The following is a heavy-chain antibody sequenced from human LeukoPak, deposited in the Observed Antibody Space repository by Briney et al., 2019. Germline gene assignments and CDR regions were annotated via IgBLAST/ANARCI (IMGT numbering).Heavy chain of an antibody. J-gene: IGHJ4*02. CDR2: IKQDGSEQ. CDR3: ERGSAENWGAYFDY. V-gene: IGHV3-7*01. D-gene: IGHD7-27*01. Sequence: GGSLRLSCAASGFTFSSYWMNWVRQAPGRGLEWVANIKQDGSEQYYVDSVKGLFTISRDNAKNLMYLHMNSLRAEDTAVYYCERGSAENWGAYFDYWAREPWSPSPQ. CDR1: GFTFSSYW.